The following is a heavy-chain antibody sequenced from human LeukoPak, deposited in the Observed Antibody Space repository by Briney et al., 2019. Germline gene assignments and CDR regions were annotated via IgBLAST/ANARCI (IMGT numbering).Heavy chain of an antibody. CDR2: IYHSGSI. CDR3: ARGDGYCSSTSCYADDYGMDV. Sequence: SETLSLTCAVSGYSISSGYYWGWIRPPPGKGLEWIGSIYHSGSIYYNPSLKSRVTISVDTSKNQFSLKLSSVTAADTAVYYCARGDGYCSSTSCYADDYGMDVWGKGTTVTVSS. V-gene: IGHV4-38-2*01. CDR1: GYSISSGYY. D-gene: IGHD2-2*01. J-gene: IGHJ6*04.